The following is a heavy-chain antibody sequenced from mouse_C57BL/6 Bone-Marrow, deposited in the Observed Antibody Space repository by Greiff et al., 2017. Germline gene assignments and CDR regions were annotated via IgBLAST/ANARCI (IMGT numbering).Heavy chain of an antibody. V-gene: IGHV6-6*01. D-gene: IGHD2-4*01. J-gene: IGHJ2*01. CDR1: GFTFSDAW. Sequence: EVMLVESGGGLVKPGGSMKLSCAASGFTFSDAWMDWVSQSPGKGLAWVAEIRNKDNNHATYYAESVKGRFTISRDDSTSRVYLQMNSLRSEDTGIYYCTRGDYDYDDGAYYFDFWGQGTTLTVSS. CDR3: TRGDYDYDDGAYYFDF. CDR2: IRNKDNNHAT.